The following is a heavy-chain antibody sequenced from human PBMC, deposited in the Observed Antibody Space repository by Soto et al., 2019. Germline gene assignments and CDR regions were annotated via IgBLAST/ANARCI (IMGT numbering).Heavy chain of an antibody. CDR1: GFTFSSSV. CDR3: AKAVAASPYYYYYMDV. D-gene: IGHD2-15*01. CDR2: ISGSGGST. Sequence: GGSLRLSCAASGFTFSSSVMNWVRQAPGKGLEWVSDISGSGGSTYHADSVKGRFTISRDNSKNTLFLQMSSLRAEDTAIYYCAKAVAASPYYYYYMDVWGKGTTVTVSS. J-gene: IGHJ6*03. V-gene: IGHV3-23*01.